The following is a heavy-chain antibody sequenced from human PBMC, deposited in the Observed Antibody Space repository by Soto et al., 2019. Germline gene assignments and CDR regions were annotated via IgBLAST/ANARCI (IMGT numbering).Heavy chain of an antibody. D-gene: IGHD6-13*01. Sequence: HPGGSLRLSCAASGFTFSSYAMSWVRQAPGKGLEWVSVIYSGGSTYYADSVKGRFTISRDNSKNTLYLQMNSLRAEDTAVYYCARGGGSSWDDAFDIWGQGTMVTVSS. CDR2: IYSGGST. V-gene: IGHV3-53*01. J-gene: IGHJ3*02. CDR3: ARGGGSSWDDAFDI. CDR1: GFTFSSYA.